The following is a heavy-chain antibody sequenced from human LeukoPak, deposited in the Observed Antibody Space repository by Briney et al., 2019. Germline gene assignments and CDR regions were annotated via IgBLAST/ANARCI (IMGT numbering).Heavy chain of an antibody. CDR3: ARARGGYYDRYMDV. Sequence: PSETLSLTCTVSGGSISSGSYYWSWIRQPPGKGLEWIGYIYYSGSTNYNPSLKSRVTISVDTSKNLFSLKLSSVTAADTAVYYCARARGGYYDRYMDVWGKGTTVTISS. D-gene: IGHD3-22*01. CDR1: GGSISSGSYY. V-gene: IGHV4-61*01. J-gene: IGHJ6*03. CDR2: IYYSGST.